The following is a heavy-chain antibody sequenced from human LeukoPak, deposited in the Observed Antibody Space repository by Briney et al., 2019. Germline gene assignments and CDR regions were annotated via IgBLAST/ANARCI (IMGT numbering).Heavy chain of an antibody. D-gene: IGHD5-24*01. Sequence: GGSLRLSCAASGFTFSSSAMSWVRQAPGKGLEWVSTISGSGSGSSTYYADSVKGRFTISRDNSRNTLYLQMNSLRAEDTAVYYCAKSGYNRFDYWGQGTLVTVSS. J-gene: IGHJ4*02. CDR3: AKSGYNRFDY. CDR2: ISGSGSGSST. CDR1: GFTFSSSA. V-gene: IGHV3-23*01.